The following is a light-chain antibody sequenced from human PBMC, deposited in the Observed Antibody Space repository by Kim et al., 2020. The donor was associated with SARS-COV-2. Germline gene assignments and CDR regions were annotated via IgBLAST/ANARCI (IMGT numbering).Light chain of an antibody. J-gene: IGKJ4*01. CDR3: QQSYSTPLT. Sequence: ASVGDRVTITCRASQSISNYLCWHQQKPGKAPKLLIYAASSLQSGVPSRFSGSGSGTDFTLTISSLQPEDSATYYCQQSYSTPLTFGGGTKVDIK. V-gene: IGKV1-39*01. CDR2: AAS. CDR1: QSISNY.